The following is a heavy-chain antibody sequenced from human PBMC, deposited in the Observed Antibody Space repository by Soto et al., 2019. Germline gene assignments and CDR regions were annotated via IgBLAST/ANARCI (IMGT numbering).Heavy chain of an antibody. V-gene: IGHV3-30*03. J-gene: IGHJ4*02. CDR2: ISYDGSNK. Sequence: QVQLVESGGGVVQPGRSLRLSCAASGFTFSSYGMHWVRQAPGKGLEWVAVISYDGSNKYYADSVKGRFTISRDNSKNTLYLQMNSLRAEDTAVYYWADSFRDSSSWYGFDYWGQGTLVTVSS. CDR3: ADSFRDSSSWYGFDY. CDR1: GFTFSSYG. D-gene: IGHD6-13*01.